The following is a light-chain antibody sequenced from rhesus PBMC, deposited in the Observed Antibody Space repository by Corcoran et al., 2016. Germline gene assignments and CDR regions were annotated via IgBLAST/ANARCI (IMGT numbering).Light chain of an antibody. CDR3: QQHDNSPYS. V-gene: IGKV1-69*01. CDR1: QGISNW. CDR2: RAS. Sequence: DIQMTQSPSSLSASVGDRVTITCRASQGISNWLAWYQQKPGKAPMLLIYRASNLETGVPSRFSGSGSGTDLTLTISSLQPEDIATYYCQQHDNSPYSFGQGTKVEIK. J-gene: IGKJ2*01.